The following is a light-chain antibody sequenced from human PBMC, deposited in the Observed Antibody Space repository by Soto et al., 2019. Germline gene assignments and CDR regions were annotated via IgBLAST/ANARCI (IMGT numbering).Light chain of an antibody. CDR3: QQLNSYPPFT. Sequence: DIQLTQSPSFLSASVGDRITITCRASQGISSYLARYQQKPGKAPKLLIYAASTLQSGVPSRFSGSGSGTEFTLTISSRLLEDFATYYCQQLNSYPPFTFGPGTKVDIK. V-gene: IGKV1-9*01. CDR1: QGISSY. J-gene: IGKJ3*01. CDR2: AAS.